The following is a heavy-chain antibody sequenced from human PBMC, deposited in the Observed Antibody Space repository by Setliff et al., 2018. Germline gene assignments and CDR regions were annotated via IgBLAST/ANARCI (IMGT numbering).Heavy chain of an antibody. Sequence: LSLTCTVSGGSISSGDYYWSWIRQPPGKGLEWIGYIYSSGSTYYNPSLKSRVSISVDTSKNQFSLKLSSVTAADTAVYYCARESRYYYDNLGTLDYWGQGTQVTVS. J-gene: IGHJ4*02. CDR2: IYSSGST. CDR3: ARESRYYYDNLGTLDY. CDR1: GGSISSGDYY. D-gene: IGHD3-22*01. V-gene: IGHV4-30-4*08.